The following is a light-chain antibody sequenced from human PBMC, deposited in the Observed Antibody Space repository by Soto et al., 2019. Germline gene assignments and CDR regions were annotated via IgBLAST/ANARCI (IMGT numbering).Light chain of an antibody. CDR1: NIGSKN. CDR2: RDT. CDR3: QVWDSSTSHFV. J-gene: IGLJ1*01. Sequence: SYELTQPLSVSVALGQTASIPCRGNNIGSKNVHWYQQKPGQAPVLVIYRDTYRPSGIPERLSGSNSGNTATLTISRAQAGDGADYYCQVWDSSTSHFVFGTGTKVTVL. V-gene: IGLV3-9*01.